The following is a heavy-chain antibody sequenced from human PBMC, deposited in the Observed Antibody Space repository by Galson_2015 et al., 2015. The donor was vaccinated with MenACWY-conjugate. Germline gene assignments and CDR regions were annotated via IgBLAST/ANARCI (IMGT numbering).Heavy chain of an antibody. V-gene: IGHV2-5*02. CDR3: AHSGGDTTMVHWWFDP. CDR1: GFSLSSSGVG. Sequence: PALVKPTQTLTLTCTFSGFSLSSSGVGVGWIRQPPGKALEWLALIYWDDDKRYSPSLKTRLTITRDTSKNLVVLTMTNMDPVDTATYYCAHSGGDTTMVHWWFDPWGRGTLVTVSS. D-gene: IGHD5-18*01. J-gene: IGHJ5*02. CDR2: IYWDDDK.